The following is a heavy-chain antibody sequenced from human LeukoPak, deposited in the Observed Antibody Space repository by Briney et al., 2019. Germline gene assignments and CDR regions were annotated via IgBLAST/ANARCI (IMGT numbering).Heavy chain of an antibody. J-gene: IGHJ4*02. CDR1: GYTFTSYG. V-gene: IGHV1-18*01. Sequence: ASVKVSCKASGYTFTSYGISWVRQAPGQGLEWMGWISAYNGNTNYAQKLQGRVTMTTDTSTSTAYMELRSLRPDDTAVYYCARARASLYYFDYWGQGTLVTVSS. D-gene: IGHD2-15*01. CDR3: ARARASLYYFDY. CDR2: ISAYNGNT.